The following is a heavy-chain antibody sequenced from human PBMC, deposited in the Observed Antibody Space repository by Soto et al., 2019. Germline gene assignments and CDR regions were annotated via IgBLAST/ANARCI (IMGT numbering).Heavy chain of an antibody. D-gene: IGHD2-15*01. CDR1: GGSISSGGYY. Sequence: QVQLQESGPGLVKPSQPLSLTCNVSGGSISSGGYYWSWIRQHPGKGLEWIGYIYYSGSTYYNPSLKSRVTISVDTSKNQFSLKRSSVTAADTAVYYCARDVVVAATTTYYYYYYMDVWGKGTTVTVSS. V-gene: IGHV4-31*03. CDR3: ARDVVVAATTTYYYYYYMDV. J-gene: IGHJ6*03. CDR2: IYYSGST.